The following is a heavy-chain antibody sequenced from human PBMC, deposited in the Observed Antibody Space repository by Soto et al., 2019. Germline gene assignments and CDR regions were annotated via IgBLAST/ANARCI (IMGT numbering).Heavy chain of an antibody. J-gene: IGHJ6*03. CDR3: ARRGYGSRWPNVYMDV. Sequence: PGESLKISSKSSEYSFTRYWISRVRQMPEKGLEWMGRIDPSDSYTNYSPSFQGHVTISADKSISTAYLQWSSLRAEDMALHYCARRGYGSRWPNVYMDVWGKGTTVTVSS. D-gene: IGHD6-13*01. V-gene: IGHV5-10-1*01. CDR2: IDPSDSYT. CDR1: EYSFTRYW.